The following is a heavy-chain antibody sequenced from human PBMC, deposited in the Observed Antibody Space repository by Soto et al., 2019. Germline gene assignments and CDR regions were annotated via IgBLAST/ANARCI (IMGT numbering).Heavy chain of an antibody. Sequence: EVQLVESGGGLVKPGGSLRLSCAASGFTFSNYSMTWVRQAPGKGLEWVSAISRESTKIYYADSVKGRFTTSRDNATSSVFLLMRSLRAEDTAVYYCAKVWDQWLLESAYWGQGSLVTVAS. J-gene: IGHJ4*02. CDR1: GFTFSNYS. D-gene: IGHD6-19*01. V-gene: IGHV3-21*01. CDR3: AKVWDQWLLESAY. CDR2: ISRESTKI.